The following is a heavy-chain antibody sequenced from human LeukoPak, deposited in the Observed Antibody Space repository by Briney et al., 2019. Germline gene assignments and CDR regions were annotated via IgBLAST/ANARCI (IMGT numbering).Heavy chain of an antibody. Sequence: GGSLRLSCAASGFTVSSIYMSWVRQAPVKGLEWVSVIYSGGSTYYADSVKGRFTISRDNSKNTLYLQMNSLRAEDTAVYYCASSYDSGWYGNYYYYGMDVWGQGTTVTVSS. D-gene: IGHD6-19*01. J-gene: IGHJ6*02. CDR1: GFTVSSIY. V-gene: IGHV3-53*01. CDR2: IYSGGST. CDR3: ASSYDSGWYGNYYYYGMDV.